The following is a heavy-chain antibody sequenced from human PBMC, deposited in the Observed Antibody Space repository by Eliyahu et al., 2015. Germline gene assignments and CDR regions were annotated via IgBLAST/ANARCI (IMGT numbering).Heavy chain of an antibody. CDR1: GGXXVIQY. CDR2: LYNSGLT. V-gene: IGHV4-59*11. CDR3: ARQGTNDEAHIQTFDD. Sequence: QVQLQEWGPGLVKPSETLSVTCTVXGGXXVIQYWXWIRQPPGKGLEWIACLYNSGLTSYNPSLKSRISTSVDKSKNQFSLNLNSVTAADTAVYYCARQGTNDEAHIQTFDDWGQGILVTVSS. J-gene: IGHJ4*02. D-gene: IGHD1-1*01.